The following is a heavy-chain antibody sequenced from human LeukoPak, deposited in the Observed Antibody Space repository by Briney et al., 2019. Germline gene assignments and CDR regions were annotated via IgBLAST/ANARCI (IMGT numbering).Heavy chain of an antibody. D-gene: IGHD6-13*01. CDR1: GGSFSGYY. CDR3: ARAGVRIAAAGIYFDY. Sequence: SETLSLTCAVYGGSFSGYYWSWIRQPPGKGLEWIGEINHSGSTNYNPSLKSRVTISVDTSKNQFSLKLSSVTAADTAVYYCARAGVRIAAAGIYFDYWGQGTLVTVSS. V-gene: IGHV4-34*01. CDR2: INHSGST. J-gene: IGHJ4*02.